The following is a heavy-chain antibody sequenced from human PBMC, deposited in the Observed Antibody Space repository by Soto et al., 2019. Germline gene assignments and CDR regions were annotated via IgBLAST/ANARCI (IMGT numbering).Heavy chain of an antibody. V-gene: IGHV3-23*01. CDR3: ASGYCSSTSCYDY. D-gene: IGHD2-2*01. Sequence: GGSLRLSCAASGFTFRSYAMSWVRQAPGKGLEWVSAISGSGGSTYYADSVKGRFTISRDNSKNTLYLQMYSLRAEDTAVYYCASGYCSSTSCYDYWGQGTLVTVSS. J-gene: IGHJ4*02. CDR2: ISGSGGST. CDR1: GFTFRSYA.